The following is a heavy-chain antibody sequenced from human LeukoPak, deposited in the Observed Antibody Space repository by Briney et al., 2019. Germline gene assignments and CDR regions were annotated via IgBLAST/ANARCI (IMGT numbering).Heavy chain of an antibody. CDR3: AREGGGVAGTGYYFDY. D-gene: IGHD6-19*01. J-gene: IGHJ4*02. CDR2: IYHSGST. Sequence: PGGSLRLSCAASGFTFSSYSMNWVRQPPGKGLEWIGEIYHSGSTNYNPSLKSRVTISVDKSKNQFSLKLSSVTGADTAVYYCAREGGGVAGTGYYFDYWGQGTLVTVSS. CDR1: GFTFSSYSM. V-gene: IGHV4-4*02.